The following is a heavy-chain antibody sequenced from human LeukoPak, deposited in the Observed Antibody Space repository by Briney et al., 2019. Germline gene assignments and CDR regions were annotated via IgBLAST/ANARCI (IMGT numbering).Heavy chain of an antibody. CDR1: GFTVSSND. CDR2: IDSGGRT. D-gene: IGHD1-26*01. Sequence: GGSLRLSCAASGFTVSSNDMSWVRQAPGKGLEWVSVIDSGGRTYYADSVKGRFTISRDNSKNTLYLQMNSLRAEDTAVYYCAREEGRWEWFDPWGQGTLVTVSS. J-gene: IGHJ5*02. V-gene: IGHV3-66*01. CDR3: AREEGRWEWFDP.